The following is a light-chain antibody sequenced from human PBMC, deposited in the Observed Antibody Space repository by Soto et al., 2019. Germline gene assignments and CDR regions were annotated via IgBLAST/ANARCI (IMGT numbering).Light chain of an antibody. CDR3: LQDFTYPRT. Sequence: AIQMTQSPSSVSASVGDRVTITCRASQGIRNELGWYQQKPGKAPKLLIYSASSLQSGVPSRFSGSGSGTDSILTISGLQPEDFATYFCLQDFTYPRTFGQGIKVDIK. V-gene: IGKV1-6*01. J-gene: IGKJ1*01. CDR2: SAS. CDR1: QGIRNE.